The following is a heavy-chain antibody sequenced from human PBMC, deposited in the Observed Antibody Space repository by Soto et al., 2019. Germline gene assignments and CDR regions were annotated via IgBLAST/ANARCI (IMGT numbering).Heavy chain of an antibody. CDR1: GGSISSGGYY. J-gene: IGHJ2*01. CDR2: IYYSGST. V-gene: IGHV4-31*03. D-gene: IGHD6-6*01. CDR3: ARKEDGSSLYAPWYFDL. Sequence: QVQLQESGPGLVKPSQTLSLTCTVSGGSISSGGYYWSWIRQHPGKGLEWIGYIYYSGSTYYNPSLKSRVTISVDTSKNQFSLNLSSVTAADTAVYYCARKEDGSSLYAPWYFDLWGRGTLVTVSS.